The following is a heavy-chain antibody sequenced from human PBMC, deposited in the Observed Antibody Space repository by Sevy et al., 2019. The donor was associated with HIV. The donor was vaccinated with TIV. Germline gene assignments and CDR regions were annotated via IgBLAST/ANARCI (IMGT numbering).Heavy chain of an antibody. CDR2: IKSKTDGGTT. CDR3: TTETGISDYDFWSGRDDAFDN. D-gene: IGHD3-3*01. CDR1: GFTFSNAW. J-gene: IGHJ3*02. V-gene: IGHV3-15*01. Sequence: GGSLRLSCAASGFTFSNAWMSWVRQAPGKGLEWVGRIKSKTDGGTTDYAEPVKGRFTISTDESKNTPYLQMNSLKTEDTAVYYGTTETGISDYDFWSGRDDAFDNWGQGTMVTVSS.